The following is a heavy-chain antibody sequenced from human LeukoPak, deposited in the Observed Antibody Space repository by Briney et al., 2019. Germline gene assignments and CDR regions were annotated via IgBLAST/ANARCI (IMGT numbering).Heavy chain of an antibody. Sequence: SVKVSCKASGGTFSSYAISWVRQAPGQGLEWMGGIIPSFGTANYAQKFQGRVTITADESTSTAYMELSSLRSEDTAVYYCARGIAARRVGDHYYYYGMDVWGQGTTVTVSS. CDR3: ARGIAARRVGDHYYYYGMDV. V-gene: IGHV1-69*13. CDR1: GGTFSSYA. D-gene: IGHD6-6*01. CDR2: IIPSFGTA. J-gene: IGHJ6*02.